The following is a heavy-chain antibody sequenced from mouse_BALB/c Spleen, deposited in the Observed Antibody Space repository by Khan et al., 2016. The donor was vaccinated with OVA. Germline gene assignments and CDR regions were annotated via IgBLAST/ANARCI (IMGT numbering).Heavy chain of an antibody. V-gene: IGHV3-2*02. CDR1: GFSITSGYG. CDR2: ISYSGST. Sequence: EVQLQESGPGLVKPSQSLSLTCTVTGFSITSGYGWNWIRPFPGNKLEWMVYISYSGSTNYNPSLKSRISITRDPSKHQFVLQLNSVTTENTATYYYARTARIKNWGQGTTLTVSS. D-gene: IGHD1-2*01. J-gene: IGHJ2*01. CDR3: ARTARIKN.